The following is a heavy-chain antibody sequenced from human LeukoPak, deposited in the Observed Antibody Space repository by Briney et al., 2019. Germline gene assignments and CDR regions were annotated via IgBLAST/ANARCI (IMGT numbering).Heavy chain of an antibody. D-gene: IGHD3-22*01. CDR2: IDPDSGGT. CDR1: GYTFIGYY. CDR3: AREYYDSSGRKHAFDI. J-gene: IGHJ3*02. Sequence: ASVKVTCKASGYTFIGYYMHWVRQAPGQGLEWRGRIDPDSGGTSYAQKFQGRVTMTRDTSISTAYMELSRLRSDDTAVYYCAREYYDSSGRKHAFDIWGQGTMVTVSS. V-gene: IGHV1-2*02.